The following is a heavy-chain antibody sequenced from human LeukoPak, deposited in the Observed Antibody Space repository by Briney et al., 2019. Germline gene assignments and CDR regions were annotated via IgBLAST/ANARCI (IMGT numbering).Heavy chain of an antibody. V-gene: IGHV3-21*01. CDR1: GFTFGSYS. D-gene: IGHD2-2*02. Sequence: PGGSLRLSCAASGFTFGSYSMNWVRQAPGKGLEWVSSISSSSSYIYYADSVKGRFTISRDNAKNSLYLQMNSLRAEDTAVYYCARTDCSSTSCYTDEYWFDPWGQGTLVTVSS. CDR2: ISSSSSYI. CDR3: ARTDCSSTSCYTDEYWFDP. J-gene: IGHJ5*02.